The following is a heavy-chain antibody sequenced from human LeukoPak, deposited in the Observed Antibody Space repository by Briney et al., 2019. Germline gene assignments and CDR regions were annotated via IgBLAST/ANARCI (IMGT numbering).Heavy chain of an antibody. Sequence: PGGSMRHSCAASGFSFNTYRMNWVRQAPGKGLEWVSSISDSGSNTYYADSVTGRFTISRDNSKNTVYLQLNSLRAEDTAIYYCANSYSSSSAFYFDYWGQGTLVTVSS. CDR1: GFSFNTYR. V-gene: IGHV3-23*01. CDR3: ANSYSSSSAFYFDY. J-gene: IGHJ4*02. CDR2: ISDSGSNT. D-gene: IGHD6-6*01.